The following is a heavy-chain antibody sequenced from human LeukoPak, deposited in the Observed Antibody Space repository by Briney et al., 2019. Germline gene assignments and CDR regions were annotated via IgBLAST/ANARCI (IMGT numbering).Heavy chain of an antibody. CDR1: GYTFTSYG. CDR2: ISAYNGNT. V-gene: IGHV1-18*01. CDR3: ARDRPTIFGVANYGMDV. D-gene: IGHD3-3*01. J-gene: IGHJ6*02. Sequence: ASVKVSCKASGYTFTSYGISWVRQAPGQGLEWMGWISAYNGNTNYAQKLQGRVTMTTDTSTSTAYMELRSLRSDDTAVYYCARDRPTIFGVANYGMDVWGQGTTVTVSS.